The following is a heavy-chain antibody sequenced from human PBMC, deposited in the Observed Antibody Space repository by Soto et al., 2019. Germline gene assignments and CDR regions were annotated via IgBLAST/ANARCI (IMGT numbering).Heavy chain of an antibody. J-gene: IGHJ4*02. V-gene: IGHV3-23*01. CDR2: ISDSDGAT. CDR3: AKGRTYFDV. CDR1: GFTFSSYE. Sequence: GGSLRLSCAASGFTFSSYEMNWVRQAPGKGLEWVSYISDSDGATYYADSVKGRFTISRDNSKSTLYLQMNGLRAEDAAVYYCAKGRTYFDVWGQGTLVTVSS.